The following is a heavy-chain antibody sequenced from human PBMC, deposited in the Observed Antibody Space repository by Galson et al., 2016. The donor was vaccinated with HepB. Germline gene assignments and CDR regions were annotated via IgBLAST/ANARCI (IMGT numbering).Heavy chain of an antibody. V-gene: IGHV1-2*04. D-gene: IGHD2-8*01. CDR3: ATCRHGVCLPDYNSYYGMDV. CDR1: GYTFNGNY. J-gene: IGHJ6*02. CDR2: INPNSGGT. Sequence: SVKVSCKASGYTFNGNYIHWVRQAPGQGLEWMGWINPNSGGTNYALKFQRWVTMTRDRPISTVYMELSRLRSDDTAVYYCATCRHGVCLPDYNSYYGMDVWGQGTTVIVSS.